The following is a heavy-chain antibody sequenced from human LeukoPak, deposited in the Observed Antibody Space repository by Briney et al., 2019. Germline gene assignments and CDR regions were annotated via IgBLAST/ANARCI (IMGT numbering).Heavy chain of an antibody. D-gene: IGHD3-22*01. CDR2: IIPILGIA. Sequence: ASVKVSCKASGGTFSSYAISWVRQAPGQGLEWMGRIIPILGIANYAQKFQGRVTITADKSTSTAYMELSSLRSEDTAVYYCAREIEPDSSGYYYVTGAKNAFDIWGQGTMVTVSS. CDR1: GGTFSSYA. V-gene: IGHV1-69*04. J-gene: IGHJ3*02. CDR3: AREIEPDSSGYYYVTGAKNAFDI.